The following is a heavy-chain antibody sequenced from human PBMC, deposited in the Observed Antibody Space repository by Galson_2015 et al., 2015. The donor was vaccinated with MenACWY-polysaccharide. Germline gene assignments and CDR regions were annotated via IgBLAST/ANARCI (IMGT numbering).Heavy chain of an antibody. Sequence: SLRLSCAASGFTFSSFWMSWVRQAPGKGLEWVANIKQDGSEKYYVDSAKGRFTISRDDAKNSVYLQMSSLRAEDTAVYYCARGYSIGYSGQGTLVTVSS. V-gene: IGHV3-7*04. D-gene: IGHD4-11*01. J-gene: IGHJ4*02. CDR2: IKQDGSEK. CDR1: GFTFSSFW. CDR3: ARGYSIGY.